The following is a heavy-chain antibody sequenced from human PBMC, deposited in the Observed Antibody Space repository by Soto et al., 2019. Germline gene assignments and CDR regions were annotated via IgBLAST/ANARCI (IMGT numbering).Heavy chain of an antibody. J-gene: IGHJ6*02. CDR2: ISPDNGNT. D-gene: IGHD5-12*01. CDR3: ARALGYSGYAGMDV. CDR1: GYTFTIYG. V-gene: IGHV1-18*01. Sequence: QVQLVQSGGEVKKPGASVKVSCKASGYTFTIYGINWVRQAPGQGLEWMGWISPDNGNTNYAQKRPGRGTMTPATSTSTAYMELRSRRSDDTAVYYCARALGYSGYAGMDVWGQGTTVTVSS.